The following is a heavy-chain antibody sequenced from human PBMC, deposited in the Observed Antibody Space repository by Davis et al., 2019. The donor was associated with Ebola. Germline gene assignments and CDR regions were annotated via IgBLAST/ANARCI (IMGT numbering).Heavy chain of an antibody. J-gene: IGHJ6*02. Sequence: SLKISCAASGFTFNNHWMHWVRQAPGKGLEWVSGISWNSGSIGYADSVKGRFTISRDNSKNTLYLQMNSLRAEDTAVYYCARPSRGYYYYYGMDVWGQGTTVTVSS. V-gene: IGHV3-9*01. CDR1: GFTFNNHW. D-gene: IGHD6-13*01. CDR3: ARPSRGYYYYYGMDV. CDR2: ISWNSGSI.